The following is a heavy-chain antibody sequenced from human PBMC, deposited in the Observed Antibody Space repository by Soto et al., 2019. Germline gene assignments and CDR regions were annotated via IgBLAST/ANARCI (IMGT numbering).Heavy chain of an antibody. J-gene: IGHJ2*01. V-gene: IGHV3-23*01. CDR3: ALSRVDSGRGHFDL. Sequence: EVQLLESGGGLVQPGGSLRLSCAASGFTFSIYPMSWVRQTPEKGLEWVSTIGTTGGDTYYADSVRGRSTISRDDSKNTLYLQMSSLRAEESGVYYFALSRVDSGRGHFDLWGRGTLVTFSS. CDR2: IGTTGGDT. CDR1: GFTFSIYP. D-gene: IGHD6-25*01.